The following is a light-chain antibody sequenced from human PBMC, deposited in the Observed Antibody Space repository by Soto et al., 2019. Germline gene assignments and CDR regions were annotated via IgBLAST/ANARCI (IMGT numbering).Light chain of an antibody. CDR2: DAS. Sequence: EIVMTQSPATLSVSPGERATLSCRASQSVSSYLAWYQQKPGQAPRLLIYDASTRATGIPARFSGSESGTEFTLTISSLQSEDFAIYYCQQYNTWPITFGQGTRLEIK. V-gene: IGKV3-15*01. CDR3: QQYNTWPIT. J-gene: IGKJ5*01. CDR1: QSVSSY.